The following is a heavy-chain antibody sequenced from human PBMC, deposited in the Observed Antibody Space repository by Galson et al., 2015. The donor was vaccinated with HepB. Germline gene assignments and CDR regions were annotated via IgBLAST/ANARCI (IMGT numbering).Heavy chain of an antibody. CDR2: ITPILNIA. CDR3: ARTPDYSSYFMDV. J-gene: IGHJ6*03. V-gene: IGHV1-69*10. CDR1: GGTFRSQA. Sequence: SMKVSCKASGGTFRSQAISWVRQAPGQGLEWMGGITPILNIADYAQKFQGRVTITADKSTSTAYMELSSLRSEDTAVYYCARTPDYSSYFMDVWGNGTTVTVSS. D-gene: IGHD2-15*01.